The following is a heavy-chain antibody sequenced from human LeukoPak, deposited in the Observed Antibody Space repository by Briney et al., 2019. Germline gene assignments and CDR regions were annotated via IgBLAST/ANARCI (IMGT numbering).Heavy chain of an antibody. CDR1: GGSISSGDYY. CDR2: IYYSGST. J-gene: IGHJ3*02. CDR3: SRDVQTSGDAFDI. V-gene: IGHV4-30-4*01. D-gene: IGHD4-11*01. Sequence: SETLSLTCTVSGGSISSGDYYWTWIRQPPGKDLEWIGCIYYSGSTYYNPSLKSRLTISVDTSKNQFSLTLSSVTAADTAVYYCSRDVQTSGDAFDIWGQGTMVSVSS.